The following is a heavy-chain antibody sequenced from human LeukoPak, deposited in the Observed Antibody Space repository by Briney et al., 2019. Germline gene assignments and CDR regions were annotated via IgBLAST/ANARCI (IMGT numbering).Heavy chain of an antibody. CDR3: TRSPPYYDFWSGYYRWFDP. J-gene: IGHJ5*02. CDR1: GGSFSGYY. CDR2: INHSGST. D-gene: IGHD3-3*01. V-gene: IGHV4-34*01. Sequence: SETLSLTCAVYGGSFSGYYWSWIRQPPGKGLEWIGEINHSGSTNYNPSLKSRVTISVDTSKNQFSLKLSSVTAADTAVYYCTRSPPYYDFWSGYYRWFDPWGQGTLVTVSS.